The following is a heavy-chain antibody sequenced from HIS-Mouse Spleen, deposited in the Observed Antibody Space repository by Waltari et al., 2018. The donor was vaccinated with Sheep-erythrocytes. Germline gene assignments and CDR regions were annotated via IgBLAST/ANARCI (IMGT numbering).Heavy chain of an antibody. CDR2: ISSSSSYI. D-gene: IGHD1-26*01. Sequence: EVQLVESGGGLVKPGGSLRPSCAASGFTFSSDSMNWVRQAPGKGLEWVSSISSSSSYIYYADSVKGRFTISRDNAKNSLYLQMNSLRAEDTAVYYCARVASGATFDYWGQGTLVTVSS. V-gene: IGHV3-21*01. J-gene: IGHJ4*02. CDR3: ARVASGATFDY. CDR1: GFTFSSDS.